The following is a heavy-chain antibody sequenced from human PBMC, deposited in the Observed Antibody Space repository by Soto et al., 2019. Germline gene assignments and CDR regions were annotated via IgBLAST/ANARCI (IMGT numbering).Heavy chain of an antibody. V-gene: IGHV4-59*08. CDR1: GGSISNYY. D-gene: IGHD3-3*01. J-gene: IGHJ5*02. CDR3: ARLDEGDIRSGNWFDP. CDR2: IYYIGST. Sequence: PLETLSLTCAVSGGSISNYYWSWIRQPPGKGLEVIGYIYYIGSTYYNPSLKSRVTISVDTSKNKFSLRLNAVTATDTTLYYCARLDEGDIRSGNWFDPWGEGTLVTVSS.